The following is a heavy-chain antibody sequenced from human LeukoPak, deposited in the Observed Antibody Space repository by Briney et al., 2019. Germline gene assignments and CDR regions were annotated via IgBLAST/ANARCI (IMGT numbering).Heavy chain of an antibody. CDR1: GFSATSNY. J-gene: IGHJ4*02. CDR3: ARVESGSGVLDS. D-gene: IGHD3-3*01. CDR2: LYSDGRR. Sequence: GGSLRLSCAASGFSATSNYMTWVRQAPGEGLEWVSILYSDGRRHFADSVKGRFTISRDISKNTLHLQMNSLRADDTAVYYCARVESGSGVLDSWGQGTLVTVSS. V-gene: IGHV3-53*01.